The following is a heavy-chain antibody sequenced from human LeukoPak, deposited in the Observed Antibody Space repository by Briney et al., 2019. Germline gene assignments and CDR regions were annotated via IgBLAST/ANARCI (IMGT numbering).Heavy chain of an antibody. J-gene: IGHJ4*02. CDR3: ARSRPHDYGDYAGGDY. V-gene: IGHV1-46*01. Sequence: GASVKVSCKASGYTFSSYYIHWVRQAPGQGLEWMGIINPRGGSTRSTQKFQGRVTMTSDTSTSTVYMELSSLRPEDPAVYYCARSRPHDYGDYAGGDYWGQGTLVTVSS. CDR2: INPRGGST. CDR1: GYTFSSYY. D-gene: IGHD4-17*01.